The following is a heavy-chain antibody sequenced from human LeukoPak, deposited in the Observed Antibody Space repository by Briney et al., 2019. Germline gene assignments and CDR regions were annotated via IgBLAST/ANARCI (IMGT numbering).Heavy chain of an antibody. J-gene: IGHJ4*02. CDR3: ARGRWSATTASYYLDF. D-gene: IGHD5-24*01. V-gene: IGHV1-3*01. CDR1: EYTFTDYA. Sequence: EASVKVSCKASEYTFTDYAINWVRQAPGQRLEWMGWINAGNGNTRYSQRFQGRVTITRDTSASTAYVELSSLTSEDTAVYYCARGRWSATTASYYLDFWGQGTLVTVSS. CDR2: INAGNGNT.